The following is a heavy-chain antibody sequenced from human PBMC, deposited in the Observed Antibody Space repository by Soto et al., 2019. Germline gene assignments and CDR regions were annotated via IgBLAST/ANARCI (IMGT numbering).Heavy chain of an antibody. Sequence: SRPTRVNATQTLRLTCRFSGFSLSTSGVGVGWIRQPPGKALEWLALIYWGDDKRYSPSLKSRLTITKDTSKNQVVLTMTNMDPVDTATYYCAHSRAYSSGWEIDYWGQGTLVTVSS. CDR2: IYWGDDK. D-gene: IGHD6-19*01. V-gene: IGHV2-5*02. CDR1: GFSLSTSGVG. CDR3: AHSRAYSSGWEIDY. J-gene: IGHJ4*02.